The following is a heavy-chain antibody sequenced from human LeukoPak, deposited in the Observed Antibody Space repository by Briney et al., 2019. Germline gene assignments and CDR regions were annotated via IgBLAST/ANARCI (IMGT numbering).Heavy chain of an antibody. V-gene: IGHV3-21*01. Sequence: GGSLRLSCAASGFTFSSYSMNWVRQAPGKGLEWVSSISSSSSYIYYADSVKGRFTISRDNAKNSLYLQMNSLRAEDTAVYYCARRGDGYNFGAFDSWGQGTMVTVSS. CDR3: ARRGDGYNFGAFDS. J-gene: IGHJ3*02. CDR1: GFTFSSYS. CDR2: ISSSSSYI. D-gene: IGHD5-24*01.